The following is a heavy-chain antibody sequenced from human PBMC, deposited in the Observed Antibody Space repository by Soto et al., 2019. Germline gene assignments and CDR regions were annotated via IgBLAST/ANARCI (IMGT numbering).Heavy chain of an antibody. D-gene: IGHD6-13*01. CDR1: GFSLSTSGVG. Sequence: QITLKESGPALVKPTQTLTLTCTFSGFSLSTSGVGVCWIRQPPGKALELLSLIYWDADKRYRPSLKSRLTNPKDTSKNQMVLTMTNMDPVDTATYYCALTYSSSWLNAEYFQHWGQGTLVTVSS. CDR2: IYWDADK. V-gene: IGHV2-5*02. J-gene: IGHJ1*01. CDR3: ALTYSSSWLNAEYFQH.